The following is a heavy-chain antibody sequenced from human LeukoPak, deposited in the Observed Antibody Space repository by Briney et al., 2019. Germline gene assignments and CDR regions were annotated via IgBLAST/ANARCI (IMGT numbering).Heavy chain of an antibody. Sequence: PSETLSLTCAVSGGSIRNSSFYWGWIRQPPGKGLEWIASIYNSGTTYYNPSIKSRITIFVDTSKNQVSLKLSSVTAADTAVYYCARSTSYCSSTSCYTDWFDPWGQGTLVTVSS. CDR1: GGSIRNSSFY. CDR2: IYNSGTT. CDR3: ARSTSYCSSTSCYTDWFDP. D-gene: IGHD2-2*02. J-gene: IGHJ5*02. V-gene: IGHV4-39*01.